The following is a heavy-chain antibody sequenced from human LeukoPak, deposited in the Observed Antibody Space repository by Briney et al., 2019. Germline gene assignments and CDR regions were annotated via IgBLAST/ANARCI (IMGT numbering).Heavy chain of an antibody. Sequence: GGSLRLSCAASGFSFSSYNMNWVRHSPTKGVEWVASIDTTSEYIFYTDSLKGRFTISRDNAKNSLYLQMNNLRVEDTAVYYCARADRDSDWYIDDCWGQGTLVTVSS. CDR2: IDTTSEYI. D-gene: IGHD6-19*01. CDR3: ARADRDSDWYIDDC. V-gene: IGHV3-21*06. J-gene: IGHJ4*02. CDR1: GFSFSSYN.